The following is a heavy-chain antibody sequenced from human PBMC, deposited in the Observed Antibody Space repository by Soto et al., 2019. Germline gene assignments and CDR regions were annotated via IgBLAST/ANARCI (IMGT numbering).Heavy chain of an antibody. V-gene: IGHV1-8*01. J-gene: IGHJ3*02. Sequence: EASVKVSCKASGYTFTSYDINWVRQATGQGLEWMGWMNPNSGNTGYAQKFQGRVTMTRNTSISTAYMELSSLRSEDTAVYYCARGDDYGDYDRSDAFDIWGQGTMVTVSS. CDR1: GYTFTSYD. CDR3: ARGDDYGDYDRSDAFDI. D-gene: IGHD4-17*01. CDR2: MNPNSGNT.